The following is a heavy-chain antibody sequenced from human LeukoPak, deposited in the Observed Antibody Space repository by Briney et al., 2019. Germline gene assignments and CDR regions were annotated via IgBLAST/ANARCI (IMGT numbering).Heavy chain of an antibody. D-gene: IGHD6-13*01. CDR3: ARGVYIAAAQYAY. J-gene: IGHJ4*02. V-gene: IGHV4-59*01. CDR1: GGSFSGYY. CDR2: IYYSGTT. Sequence: SETLSLTCAVYGGSFSGYYWSWIRQPPGKGLEWIGHIYYSGTTNYNPSLKSRVTISVDTSKNQFSLKLSSVTAADTAVYYCARGVYIAAAQYAYWGQGTLVTVSS.